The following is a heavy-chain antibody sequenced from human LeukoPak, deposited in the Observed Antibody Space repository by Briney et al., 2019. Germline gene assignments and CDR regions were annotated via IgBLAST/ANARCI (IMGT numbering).Heavy chain of an antibody. D-gene: IGHD6-19*01. V-gene: IGHV3-13*01. CDR3: AREAGYSSGWYRGDAFDI. CDR2: IGTAGDT. Sequence: GGSLRLSCAASGFTFSSYDMHWVRQATGKGLEWVSAIGTAGDTYYPGSVKGRFTISRENAKNSLYLQMNSLRAGDTAVYYCAREAGYSSGWYRGDAFDIWGQGTMVTVSS. J-gene: IGHJ3*02. CDR1: GFTFSSYD.